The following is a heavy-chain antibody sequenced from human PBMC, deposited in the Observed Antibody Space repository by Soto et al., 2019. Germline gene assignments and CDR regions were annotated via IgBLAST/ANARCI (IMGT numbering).Heavy chain of an antibody. V-gene: IGHV1-8*01. CDR3: ARGRTPHYYYGMDV. CDR2: MNPNSGNT. CDR1: GYTFTSYD. Sequence: ASVKVSCKASGYTFTSYDINWVRQATGQGLEWMGWMNPNSGNTGYAQKFQGRVTMTRNTSISTAYMELSSLRSEDTAVYYCARGRTPHYYYGMDVWGQGTTVTVSS. J-gene: IGHJ6*02.